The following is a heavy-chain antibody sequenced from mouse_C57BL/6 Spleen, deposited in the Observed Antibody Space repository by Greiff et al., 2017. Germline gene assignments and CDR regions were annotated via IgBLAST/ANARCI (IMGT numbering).Heavy chain of an antibody. CDR1: GYTFTSYT. J-gene: IGHJ2*01. Sequence: VQLQQSGAELARPGASVKMSCKASGYTFTSYTMHWVKQRPGQGLEWIGYINPSSGYTKYNQKFKDKATLTADKSSSTAYMQLSSLTSADSSVYYCARSLDGYYRYWGQGTTLTVAS. CDR3: ARSLDGYYRY. D-gene: IGHD2-3*01. CDR2: INPSSGYT. V-gene: IGHV1-4*01.